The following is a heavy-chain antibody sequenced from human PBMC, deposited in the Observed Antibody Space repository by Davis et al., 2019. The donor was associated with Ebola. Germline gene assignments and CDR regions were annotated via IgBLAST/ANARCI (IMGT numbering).Heavy chain of an antibody. Sequence: AASVKVSCKFSGGPYDDHGINWVRQAPGRGLEWIGYIFTYSGKTKFGKNLRDRVTMSTDKSTRTAYMELRGLTSGDTAFYYCATLICNYGGLDSWGQGTLITVSS. CDR2: IFTYSGKT. D-gene: IGHD4-23*01. J-gene: IGHJ4*02. V-gene: IGHV1-18*01. CDR1: GGPYDDHG. CDR3: ATLICNYGGLDS.